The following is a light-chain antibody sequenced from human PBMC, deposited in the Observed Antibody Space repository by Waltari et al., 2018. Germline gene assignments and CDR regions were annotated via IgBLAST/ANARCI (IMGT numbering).Light chain of an antibody. Sequence: EIIMTQSPATLSLLPGERATLSCRASQSVSSKLAWYQQKPGQAPRLLMYDVSIRGTGVPARFSGSGSGTEFTLTISSLQSEDFAVYYCQHYDNWPPYTFGQGTKLEIK. CDR2: DVS. CDR3: QHYDNWPPYT. V-gene: IGKV3-15*01. CDR1: QSVSSK. J-gene: IGKJ2*01.